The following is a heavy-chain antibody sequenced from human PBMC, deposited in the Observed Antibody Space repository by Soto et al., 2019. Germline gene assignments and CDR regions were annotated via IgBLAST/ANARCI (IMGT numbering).Heavy chain of an antibody. J-gene: IGHJ6*03. CDR3: ARILWFGEFRPRYYYMDV. V-gene: IGHV4-31*03. D-gene: IGHD3-10*01. CDR2: IYYSGST. Sequence: PSETLSLTCTVSGGSISSGGYYWSWIRQHPGKGLEWIGYIYYSGSTYYNPSLKSRVTISVDTSKNQFSLKLSSVTAADTAVYYCARILWFGEFRPRYYYMDVWGKGTTVTVSS. CDR1: GGSISSGGYY.